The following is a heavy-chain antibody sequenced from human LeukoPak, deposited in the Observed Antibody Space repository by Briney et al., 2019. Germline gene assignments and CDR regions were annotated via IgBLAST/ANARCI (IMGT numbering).Heavy chain of an antibody. CDR2: IKSKTDGGTV. V-gene: IGHV3-15*01. Sequence: MPGGSLRLSCAASGFSFSSAWMTWVRHPPGKGLEWVGRIKSKTDGGTVDYAAPVKGRFTISRDDSINTLYLQVNSLKTEDTAMYYCIVSNYYSSGSYNFDSWGQGTLVTVFS. J-gene: IGHJ4*02. CDR3: IVSNYYSSGSYNFDS. CDR1: GFSFSSAW. D-gene: IGHD3-10*01.